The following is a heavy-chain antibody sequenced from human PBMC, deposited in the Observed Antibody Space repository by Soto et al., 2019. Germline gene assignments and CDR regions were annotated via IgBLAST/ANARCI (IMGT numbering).Heavy chain of an antibody. V-gene: IGHV3-23*01. CDR1: GFPFSIYA. D-gene: IGHD2-21*02. J-gene: IGHJ4*02. CDR2: ISGSGGST. CDR3: AKTPLSDKYYFDY. Sequence: GGSVRLSCAASGFPFSIYAMSLVRQSPGKGLEWVSAISGSGGSTYYADSVKGRFTISRDNSKNTLYLQMNSLRAEETAVYYCAKTPLSDKYYFDYWGQGTVITVSS.